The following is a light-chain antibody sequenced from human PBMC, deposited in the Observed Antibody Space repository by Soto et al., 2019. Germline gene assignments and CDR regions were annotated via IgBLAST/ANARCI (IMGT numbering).Light chain of an antibody. V-gene: IGKV3-20*01. J-gene: IGKJ3*01. CDR2: GAS. CDR3: QHYDNTPPSVT. Sequence: IVFTQAPGTLSLASGGRAPLSWRASQSVSSSYLAWYQQKPGQAPRLLIYGASSRATGIPDRFSGSGSGTDFTLTISRLEPEDFAVYYCQHYDNTPPSVTFGPGNKGDIK. CDR1: QSVSSSY.